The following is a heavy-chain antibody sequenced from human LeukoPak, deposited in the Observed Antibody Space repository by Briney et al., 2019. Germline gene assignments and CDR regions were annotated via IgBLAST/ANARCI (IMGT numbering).Heavy chain of an antibody. Sequence: SETLSLTCTVSGYSISSGYYWGWIRQPPGKGLEWIGYIYYSGSTNYNPSLKSRVTISVDTSKNQFSLKLSSVTAADTAVYYCARERFSGLDYWGQGTLVTVSS. CDR3: ARERFSGLDY. V-gene: IGHV4-61*01. J-gene: IGHJ4*02. D-gene: IGHD6-19*01. CDR1: GYSISSGYY. CDR2: IYYSGST.